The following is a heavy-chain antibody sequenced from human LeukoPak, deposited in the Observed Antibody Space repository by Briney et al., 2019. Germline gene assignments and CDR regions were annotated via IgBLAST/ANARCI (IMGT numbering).Heavy chain of an antibody. D-gene: IGHD6-19*01. J-gene: IGHJ3*02. V-gene: IGHV4-59*08. CDR3: ARPHSSGWYGGYDI. CDR2: FAYSGTT. CDR1: DGSISSHY. Sequence: PSETLSLTCTVSDGSISSHYWSWIRQPPGKGLEWIGHFAYSGTTSYNASLKTRVTISVDTSKNQFSLTLTSVTAADTAVYYCARPHSSGWYGGYDIWGQGTMVTVSS.